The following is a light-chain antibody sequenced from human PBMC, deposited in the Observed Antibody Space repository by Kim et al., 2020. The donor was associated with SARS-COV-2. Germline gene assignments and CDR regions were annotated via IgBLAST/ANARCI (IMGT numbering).Light chain of an antibody. Sequence: ETVLTQSPGTLSLSPGERATLSCRASQSVTTGYLAWYQQKPGQAPRLLMYGASSRATGIPDRFSGSGSGTDFTLTISRLEPEDFAVYYCQQYGSSRTFGQGTKVDIK. CDR1: QSVTTGY. CDR3: QQYGSSRT. V-gene: IGKV3-20*01. CDR2: GAS. J-gene: IGKJ1*01.